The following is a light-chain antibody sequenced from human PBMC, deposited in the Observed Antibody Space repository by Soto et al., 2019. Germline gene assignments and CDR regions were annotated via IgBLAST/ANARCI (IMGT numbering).Light chain of an antibody. CDR3: QQYNHWPLT. CDR1: QSVSSN. Sequence: EIVMTQSPATLSVSPGERATLSCRASQSVSSNLAWYQQKPGQAPRLLIYGASTRATGIPARFSGSGSGTEFTLTISSLQSEDLAVYYCQQYNHWPLTCGGGPKVEIK. V-gene: IGKV3-15*01. J-gene: IGKJ4*01. CDR2: GAS.